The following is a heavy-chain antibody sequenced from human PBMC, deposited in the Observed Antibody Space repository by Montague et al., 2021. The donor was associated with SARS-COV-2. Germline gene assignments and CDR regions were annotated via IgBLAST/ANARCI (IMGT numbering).Heavy chain of an antibody. CDR1: NASITTSNW. V-gene: IGHV4/OR15-8*01. J-gene: IGHJ6*02. Sequence: SETLSLTCTVSNASITTSNWWTWGRQAPGKGLEWVEENHNSGTLNYNPSHKSLVTISVDTSKNHFSLNLNSVTAADTALYFCARRIRITVFRGVPLTTHSLDVWGQGTMVTVSS. D-gene: IGHD3-10*01. CDR2: NHNSGTL. CDR3: ARRIRITVFRGVPLTTHSLDV.